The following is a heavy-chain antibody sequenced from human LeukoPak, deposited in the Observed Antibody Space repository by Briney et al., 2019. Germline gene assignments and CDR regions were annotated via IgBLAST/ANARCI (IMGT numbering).Heavy chain of an antibody. D-gene: IGHD6-13*01. CDR1: GFTFSSYE. CDR3: ARDARGGEQQLVLQH. J-gene: IGHJ1*01. CDR2: ISSSGSTI. V-gene: IGHV3-48*03. Sequence: PGGSLRLSCAASGFTFSSYEMNWVRQAPGKGLEWVSYISSSGSTIYYADSVKGRFTISRDNAKNSLYLQMNSLRAEDTAVYYCARDARGGEQQLVLQHWGQGTLVTVSS.